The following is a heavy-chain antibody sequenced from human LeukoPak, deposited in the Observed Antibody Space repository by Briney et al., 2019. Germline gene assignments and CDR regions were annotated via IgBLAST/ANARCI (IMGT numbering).Heavy chain of an antibody. D-gene: IGHD6-19*01. CDR2: IIPIFGIA. V-gene: IGHV1-69*13. J-gene: IGHJ4*02. Sequence: GASVKVSCKASGGTFSSYAISWVRQAPGQGLEWMGGIIPIFGIANYAQKFQGRVTITADESTSTAYMELSSLRSEDTAVYYCARDRIAVAGTVLDYWGQGTLVTVSS. CDR3: ARDRIAVAGTVLDY. CDR1: GGTFSSYA.